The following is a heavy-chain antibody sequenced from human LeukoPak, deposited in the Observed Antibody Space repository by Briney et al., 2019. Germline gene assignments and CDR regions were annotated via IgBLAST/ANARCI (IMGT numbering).Heavy chain of an antibody. J-gene: IGHJ4*02. D-gene: IGHD3-3*01. CDR3: ARRGQRNYDFWSGYYIYYFDY. CDR2: IYPGDSDT. Sequence: GESPKISCKGSGYSFTSYWIGWVRQMPGKGLEWMGIIYPGDSDTRYSPSFQGQVPISADKSISTAYLQWSSLKASDTAMYYCARRGQRNYDFWSGYYIYYFDYWGQGTLVTVSS. CDR1: GYSFTSYW. V-gene: IGHV5-51*01.